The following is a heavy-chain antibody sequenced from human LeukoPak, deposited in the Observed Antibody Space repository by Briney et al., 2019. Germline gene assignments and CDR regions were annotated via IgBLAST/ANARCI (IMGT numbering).Heavy chain of an antibody. CDR3: ASASGNYYRTGY. Sequence: GGSLRLSCAASGFTFSSYWMHWVRQAPGKGLVCVSRINTDGSSTSYADSVKGRFTISRDNAKNTLYLQMNSLRAEDTAVYYCASASGNYYRTGYWGQGTLVTVSS. D-gene: IGHD1-26*01. J-gene: IGHJ4*02. CDR1: GFTFSSYW. CDR2: INTDGSST. V-gene: IGHV3-74*01.